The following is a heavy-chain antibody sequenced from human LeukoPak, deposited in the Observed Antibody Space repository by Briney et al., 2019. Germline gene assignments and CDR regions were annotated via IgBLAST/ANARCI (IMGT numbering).Heavy chain of an antibody. CDR1: GFTFSSYP. CDR2: ISYDGSKI. CDR3: AKEYDY. V-gene: IGHV3-30-3*01. Sequence: GGSLRLSCAASGFTFSSYPLHWVRQAPGKGLEWVTLISYDGSKIYYADSVKGRFTISRDNSKNTLYLQMNSLRAEDTAVYYCAKEYDYWGQGTLVTVSS. J-gene: IGHJ4*02.